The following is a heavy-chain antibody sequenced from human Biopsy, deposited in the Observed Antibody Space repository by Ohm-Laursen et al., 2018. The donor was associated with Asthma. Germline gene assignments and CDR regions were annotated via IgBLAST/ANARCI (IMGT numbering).Heavy chain of an antibody. J-gene: IGHJ6*02. V-gene: IGHV1-18*01. CDR1: GYTFNSAG. Sequence: EASVTVSCKTSGYTFNSAGITWVRQAPGQGLEWMGWISVYNGNTKVAQKLQDRVTMIKDKSTSTAYMELRSLRSDDTAVYFCARAVDYSHYYGIDVWGQGTTVTVS. CDR2: ISVYNGNT. CDR3: ARAVDYSHYYGIDV. D-gene: IGHD3-10*01.